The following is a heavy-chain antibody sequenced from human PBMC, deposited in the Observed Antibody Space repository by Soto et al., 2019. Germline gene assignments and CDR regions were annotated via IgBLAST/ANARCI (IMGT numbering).Heavy chain of an antibody. J-gene: IGHJ4*02. CDR3: ARTFYYDSRGYVSDY. Sequence: QVTLKESGPVLVKPTETLTLTCTVSGFSLSNARMGVSWIRQPPGKALEWLAHIFSNDEKSYSTSLKSRLTISKDTSKSQVVLTTTNMDPVDSATYYCARTFYYDSRGYVSDYWGQGTLVTVSS. D-gene: IGHD3-22*01. V-gene: IGHV2-26*01. CDR1: GFSLSNARMG. CDR2: IFSNDEK.